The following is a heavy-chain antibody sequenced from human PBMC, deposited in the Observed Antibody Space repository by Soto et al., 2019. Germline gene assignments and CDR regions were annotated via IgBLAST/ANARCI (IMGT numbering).Heavy chain of an antibody. CDR3: ARDSTVATIYYGVDV. CDR1: GFSFSSYW. D-gene: IGHD5-12*01. Sequence: GGSLRLSCEASGFSFSSYWMSWVRQAPGKGLEWVANIKQDGSEQYYVDSVKGRFTISRDNAKNSLYLQMNSLRAEDTAVYYCARDSTVATIYYGVDVWGQGTTVTVSS. CDR2: IKQDGSEQ. V-gene: IGHV3-7*01. J-gene: IGHJ6*02.